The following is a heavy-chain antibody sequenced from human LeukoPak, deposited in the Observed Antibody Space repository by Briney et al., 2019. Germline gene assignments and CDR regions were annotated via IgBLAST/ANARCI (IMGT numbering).Heavy chain of an antibody. D-gene: IGHD2-15*01. CDR1: GFTFSSYA. J-gene: IGHJ4*02. CDR3: ARFKQRAIVVVVAATRGLDY. V-gene: IGHV3-23*01. CDR2: ITGSGGST. Sequence: GGSLRLSCAASGFTFSSYAMSWVCQAPGKGLEWVSAITGSGGSTYYADSVKGRFTISRDNSKNTLYLQMNSLRAEDTAVYYCARFKQRAIVVVVAATRGLDYWGQGTLVTVSS.